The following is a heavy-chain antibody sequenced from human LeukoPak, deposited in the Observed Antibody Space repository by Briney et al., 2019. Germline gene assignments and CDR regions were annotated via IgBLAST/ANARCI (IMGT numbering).Heavy chain of an antibody. D-gene: IGHD5-18*01. CDR1: GGSFSGYY. CDR2: INHSGST. CDR3: ARGALVGDTAMVDDY. J-gene: IGHJ4*02. V-gene: IGHV4-34*01. Sequence: SETLSLTCAVYGGSFSGYYWSWIRQPPGKGLEWIGEINHSGSTNYNPSLKSRVTVSVDTSKNQFSLKLSSVTAADTAVYYCARGALVGDTAMVDDYWGQGTLVTVSS.